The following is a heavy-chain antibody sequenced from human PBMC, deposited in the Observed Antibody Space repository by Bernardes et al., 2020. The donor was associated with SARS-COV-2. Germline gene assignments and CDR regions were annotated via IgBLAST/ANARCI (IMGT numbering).Heavy chain of an antibody. CDR3: ARDGGIAAAGTLSD. CDR2: ISSSSSYI. D-gene: IGHD6-13*01. CDR1: GFTFSSYS. Sequence: GGSLRLSCAASGFTFSSYSMNWVRQAPGKGLEWVSSISSSSSYIYYADSVKGRFTISRDNAKNSLYLQMNSLRAEDTAVYYCARDGGIAAAGTLSDWGQGTLVTVSS. V-gene: IGHV3-21*01. J-gene: IGHJ4*02.